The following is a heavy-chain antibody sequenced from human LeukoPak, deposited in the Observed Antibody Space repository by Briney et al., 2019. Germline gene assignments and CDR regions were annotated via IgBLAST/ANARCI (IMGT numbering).Heavy chain of an antibody. J-gene: IGHJ3*02. Sequence: GGSLRLSCAASGFTFSSYSMNWVRQAPGKGREWVSYISSSSSTIYYADSVKGRFTISRDNAKTSLYLQMNSLRAEDTAVYYCARVPRGIAPYAFDIWGQGTMVTVSS. CDR3: ARVPRGIAPYAFDI. CDR2: ISSSSSTI. D-gene: IGHD6-13*01. CDR1: GFTFSSYS. V-gene: IGHV3-48*04.